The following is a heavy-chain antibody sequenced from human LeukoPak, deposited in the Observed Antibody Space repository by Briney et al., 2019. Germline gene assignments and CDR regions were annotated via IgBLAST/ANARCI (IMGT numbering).Heavy chain of an antibody. D-gene: IGHD6-13*01. Sequence: GESLKISCQGFGYSFTSYWIGWVRQMPGKGMEWMGVIYPGDSRIRYNPSFQGQVPISVDQSISTAYLQWVSLKASDTAMYYCACRDLTSTWSFPWGQGTLVTVSS. CDR2: IYPGDSRI. CDR1: GYSFTSYW. J-gene: IGHJ5*02. CDR3: ACRDLTSTWSFP. V-gene: IGHV5-51*01.